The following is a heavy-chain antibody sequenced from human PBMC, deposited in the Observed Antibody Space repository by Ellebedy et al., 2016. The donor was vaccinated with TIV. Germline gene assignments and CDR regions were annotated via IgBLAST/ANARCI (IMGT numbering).Heavy chain of an antibody. D-gene: IGHD3-9*01. Sequence: GGSLRLXXAASGFTFSSYGMHWVRQAPGKGLEWVAVIWYDGSNKYYVDSVKGRFTISRDNSKNTLYLQMNSLRAEDTAVYYCARGLYYDILTGQDPWGQGTLVTVSS. J-gene: IGHJ5*02. CDR3: ARGLYYDILTGQDP. V-gene: IGHV3-33*08. CDR2: IWYDGSNK. CDR1: GFTFSSYG.